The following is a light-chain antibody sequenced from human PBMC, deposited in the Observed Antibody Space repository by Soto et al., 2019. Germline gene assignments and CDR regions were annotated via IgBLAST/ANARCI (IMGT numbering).Light chain of an antibody. CDR3: QQRSNWPPVT. CDR1: QSVSSY. J-gene: IGKJ4*01. Sequence: EIVLTQSPATLSLSPGERATLSCRASQSVSSYLAWYQQKTGQAPRLLIYDASNRATGITARFSGSGSGTDFTRTISSLEPEDFAIYYCQQRSNWPPVTFGGGTKVEIK. CDR2: DAS. V-gene: IGKV3-11*01.